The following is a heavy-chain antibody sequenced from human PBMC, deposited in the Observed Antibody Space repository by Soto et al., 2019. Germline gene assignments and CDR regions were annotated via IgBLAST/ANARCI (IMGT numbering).Heavy chain of an antibody. Sequence: SETLSLTCTVSGGSISSSSYYWGWIRQPPGKGLEWIGSIYYSGSTYYNPSLKSRVTISVDTSKNQFSLKLSSVTAADTAVYYCARGGLWFGAYQLDYWGQGTLVTVSS. D-gene: IGHD3-10*01. CDR3: ARGGLWFGAYQLDY. J-gene: IGHJ4*02. V-gene: IGHV4-39*07. CDR1: GGSISSSSYY. CDR2: IYYSGST.